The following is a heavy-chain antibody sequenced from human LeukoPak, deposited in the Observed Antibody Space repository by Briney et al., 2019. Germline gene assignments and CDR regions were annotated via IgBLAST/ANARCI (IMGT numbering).Heavy chain of an antibody. CDR1: GGSISSYY. CDR2: IYYSRST. J-gene: IGHJ4*02. CDR3: ARHRRGAPDY. D-gene: IGHD3-10*01. Sequence: SATLSLTCTVSGGSISSYYWSWIRQPPGKGLEWMGYIYYSRSTNYNPSLNSRVTISVDTTKNQFSLKLSSLTAADTAVYYWARHRRGAPDYWGQGTLVTVSS. V-gene: IGHV4-59*01.